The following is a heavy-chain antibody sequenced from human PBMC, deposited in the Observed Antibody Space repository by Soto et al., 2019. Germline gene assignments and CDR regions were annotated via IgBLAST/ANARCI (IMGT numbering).Heavy chain of an antibody. V-gene: IGHV2-5*02. Sequence: SGPTLVNPTETLTLTCTFSGFSLNTSGLGVGWIRQPPGKALEWLALIYWDDDKRYRSSLKNRLTITKDVSKNQVVLSMTNVDPVDTATYFCAQSVRLSWLGEFTVKWFDPWGQGVLVTVSS. CDR3: AQSVRLSWLGEFTVKWFDP. CDR2: IYWDDDK. J-gene: IGHJ5*02. D-gene: IGHD3-10*01. CDR1: GFSLNTSGLG.